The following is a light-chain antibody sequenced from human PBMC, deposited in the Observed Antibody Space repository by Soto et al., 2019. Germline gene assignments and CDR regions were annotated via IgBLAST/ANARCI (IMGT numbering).Light chain of an antibody. CDR3: QQSYSTPPRLP. V-gene: IGKV1-39*01. CDR1: QSISTW. CDR2: ATS. J-gene: IGKJ3*01. Sequence: DIQITQSPSSLSASVGDRVTITCRASQSISTWLAWYQQKPGKAPKSLIYATSNLQSGVPSRFSGSGSGTEFTLTISSLQPEDFATYYCQQSYSTPPRLPSGPGTKVAIK.